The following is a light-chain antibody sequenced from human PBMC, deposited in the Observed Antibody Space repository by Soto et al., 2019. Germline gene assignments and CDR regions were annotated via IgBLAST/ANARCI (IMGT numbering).Light chain of an antibody. Sequence: EIVLTQSPGTLSLSPGEGATLSCRASQSVRSSFLAWYQQKPGQAPSLLIYGASSRATGIPDRFSGGGSGTDFTLTITRLEPEDLAVYYSQQYGSSPTFGGGTKVEIK. CDR2: GAS. V-gene: IGKV3-20*01. CDR3: QQYGSSPT. J-gene: IGKJ4*01. CDR1: QSVRSSF.